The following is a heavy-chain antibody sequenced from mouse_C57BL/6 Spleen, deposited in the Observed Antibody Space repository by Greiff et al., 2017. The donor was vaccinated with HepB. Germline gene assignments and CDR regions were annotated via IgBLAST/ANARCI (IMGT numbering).Heavy chain of an antibody. V-gene: IGHV1-69*01. CDR3: ARRGYDVGYAIDY. Sequence: VQLQQPGAELVMPGASVKLSCKASGYTFTSYWMHWVKQRPGQGLEWIGEIDPSDSYTNYNQKFKGKSKLTVDKSSSTAYMQLSSLTSEDSAVYYCARRGYDVGYAIDYWGQGTSVTVSS. J-gene: IGHJ4*01. CDR2: IDPSDSYT. CDR1: GYTFTSYW. D-gene: IGHD2-2*01.